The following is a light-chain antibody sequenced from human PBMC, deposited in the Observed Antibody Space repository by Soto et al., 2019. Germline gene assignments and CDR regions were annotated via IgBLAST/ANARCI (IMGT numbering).Light chain of an antibody. CDR1: SSDVGGYIY. J-gene: IGLJ1*01. V-gene: IGLV2-14*01. CDR3: SSYTSSSTLEV. CDR2: EVS. Sequence: QSALTQPASVSGSPGQSITISCSGTSSDVGGYIYVSWYQQHPGKAPKLMIYEVSNRPSGVSNRFSGSKSGNTASLTISGLQVEDEADYYCSSYTSSSTLEVFGTGTKLTVL.